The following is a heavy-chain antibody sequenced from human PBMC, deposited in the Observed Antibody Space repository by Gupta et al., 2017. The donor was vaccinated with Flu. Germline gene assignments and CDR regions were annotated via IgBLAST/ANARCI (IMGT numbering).Heavy chain of an antibody. J-gene: IGHJ6*03. V-gene: IGHV1-46*01. Sequence: QVQMVQSGAEVKKPGASVKVSCTASGYTFTTYYIHWVRQAPGQGLEWMGMINPSDGTTTYAQEFQGRVTVTRDTSTKTVYMDLSSLTSGDTAVDYCARDLGLNFWGYYYYYMDVWGKGTTVTVSS. CDR1: GYTFTTYY. CDR3: ARDLGLNFWGYYYYYMDV. D-gene: IGHD3-3*01. CDR2: INPSDGTT.